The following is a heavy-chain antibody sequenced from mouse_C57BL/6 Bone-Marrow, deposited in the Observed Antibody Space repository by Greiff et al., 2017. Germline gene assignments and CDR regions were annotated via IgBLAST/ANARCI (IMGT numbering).Heavy chain of an antibody. CDR2: INPNNGGT. Sequence: EVQLQQSGPELVKPGASVKISCKASGYTFTDYYMNWVKQSHGKSLEWIGDINPNNGGTSYNQKFKGKATLTVDKSSSTAYMELRSLTSEDSAVYYCASFPIYYYGSSPFDYWGQGTTLTVSS. CDR3: ASFPIYYYGSSPFDY. D-gene: IGHD1-1*01. V-gene: IGHV1-26*01. J-gene: IGHJ2*01. CDR1: GYTFTDYY.